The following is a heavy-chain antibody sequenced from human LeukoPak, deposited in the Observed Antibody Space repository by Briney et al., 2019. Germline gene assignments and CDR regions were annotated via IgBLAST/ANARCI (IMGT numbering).Heavy chain of an antibody. J-gene: IGHJ5*02. CDR3: ARDYGDYDPNWFDP. Sequence: ASVKVSCKASGYTFTSYGISWLRQAPGQGLEWMGWVSAYNGNTNYYHKHQGRVTMTTYTSTSTAYRELSSLRSDDTPVYYCARDYGDYDPNWFDPWGQGTLVTVSS. CDR2: VSAYNGNT. V-gene: IGHV1-18*01. CDR1: GYTFTSYG. D-gene: IGHD4-17*01.